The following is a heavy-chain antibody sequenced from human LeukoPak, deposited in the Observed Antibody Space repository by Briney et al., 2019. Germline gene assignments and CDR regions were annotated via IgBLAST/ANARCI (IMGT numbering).Heavy chain of an antibody. D-gene: IGHD6-6*01. CDR3: AVGNSRSYYFDY. V-gene: IGHV4-4*07. CDR1: GGSISSYY. CDR2: IYTSGST. J-gene: IGHJ4*02. Sequence: SETLSLTCTVSGGSISSYYWSWIRQPAGKGLEWIGRIYTSGSTNYNPSLKSRVTISVDTSKKQFSLKLSSVTAADTAVYYCAVGNSRSYYFDYWGQGTLVTVSS.